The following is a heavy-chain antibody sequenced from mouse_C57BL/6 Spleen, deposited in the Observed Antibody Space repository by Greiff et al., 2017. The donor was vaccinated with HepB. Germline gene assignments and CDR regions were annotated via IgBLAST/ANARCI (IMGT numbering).Heavy chain of an antibody. CDR2: IWSGGST. D-gene: IGHD1-1*01. CDR1: GFSLTSYG. V-gene: IGHV2-4*01. J-gene: IGHJ4*01. CDR3: AKNKDYGSGYAMDY. Sequence: VQLQQSGPGLVQPSQSLSITCTVSGFSLTSYGVHWVRQPPGKGLEWLGVIWSGGSTDYNAAFISRLSISKYNSKSQVFFKMNILQADDTAIYYCAKNKDYGSGYAMDYWGQGTSVTVSS.